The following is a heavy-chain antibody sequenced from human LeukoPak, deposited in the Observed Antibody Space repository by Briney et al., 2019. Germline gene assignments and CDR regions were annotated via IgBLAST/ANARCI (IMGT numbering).Heavy chain of an antibody. Sequence: PGGSLRLSCAASGFTFSSCWMSWVRQAPGKGLEWLANIKEDGGEKYYVDSVKGRFTISRDNAKNSLYLQMNSLRDKDTAVYYCAKYRPLAGLEYWGQETLVTVSS. CDR2: IKEDGGEK. D-gene: IGHD6-19*01. CDR3: AKYRPLAGLEY. J-gene: IGHJ4*02. CDR1: GFTFSSCW. V-gene: IGHV3-7*01.